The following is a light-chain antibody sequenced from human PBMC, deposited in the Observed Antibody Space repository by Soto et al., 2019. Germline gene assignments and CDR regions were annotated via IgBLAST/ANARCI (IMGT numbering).Light chain of an antibody. V-gene: IGKV3-15*01. Sequence: EIVLKQSPAALSLSPGGRATLSWRASQSISDTLAWYQQKPGQAPRLLIYSASRRATGFPARFSGSGSGTDFTLTISSLQSEDFAVYYCQQYNNWPWTFGQGTKVDI. CDR1: QSISDT. CDR3: QQYNNWPWT. CDR2: SAS. J-gene: IGKJ1*01.